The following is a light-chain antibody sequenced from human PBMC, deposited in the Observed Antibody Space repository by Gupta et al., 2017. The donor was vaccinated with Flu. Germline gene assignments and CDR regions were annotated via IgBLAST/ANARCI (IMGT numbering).Light chain of an antibody. V-gene: IGKV1-17*01. CDR3: RQHNSLWT. CDR1: QGIRND. CDR2: ATS. J-gene: IGKJ1*01. Sequence: DIQMTQSPSSLSASVGDRATITCRASQGIRNDVAWYQQKPGKAPKRLIYATSRGQSGVTSRFSGSGAGKEFTRTSIRLQNEDFATYYGRQHNSLWTFGQGTKVEIK.